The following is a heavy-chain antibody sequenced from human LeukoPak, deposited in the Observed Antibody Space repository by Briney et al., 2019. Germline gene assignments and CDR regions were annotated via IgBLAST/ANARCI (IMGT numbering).Heavy chain of an antibody. Sequence: SGTLSLTCAVYGGSFSGYYWSWIRQPPGKGLEWIGEINHSGSTNYNPSLKSRVTISVDTSKNQFSLKLSSVTAADTAVYYCARRGSSWYDWSANWFDPWGQGTLVTVSS. CDR1: GGSFSGYY. CDR3: ARRGSSWYDWSANWFDP. D-gene: IGHD6-13*01. J-gene: IGHJ5*02. V-gene: IGHV4-34*01. CDR2: INHSGST.